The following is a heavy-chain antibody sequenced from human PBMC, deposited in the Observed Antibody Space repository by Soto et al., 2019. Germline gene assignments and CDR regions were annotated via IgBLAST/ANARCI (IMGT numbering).Heavy chain of an antibody. CDR3: AKDHQPDGFWPFDH. D-gene: IGHD3-3*01. Sequence: EVQLLESGGGLVQPGGSLRLSCAASGFTLSAYTMSWVRQAPGKGLEWVSVVTHGGGSLYADSVRSRLTISRDNSKNTVYLQMNRMRTDDTAMYYCAKDHQPDGFWPFDHWGQGTLIIVSS. J-gene: IGHJ4*01. CDR2: VTHGGGS. CDR1: GFTLSAYT. V-gene: IGHV3-23*01.